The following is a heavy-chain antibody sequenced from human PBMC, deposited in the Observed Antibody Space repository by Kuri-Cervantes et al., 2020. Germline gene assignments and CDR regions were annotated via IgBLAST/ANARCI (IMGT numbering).Heavy chain of an antibody. D-gene: IGHD4-23*01. CDR3: AKLRGGGTVVTPFDY. CDR1: GFTFTTYA. CDR2: ISYDGGNK. J-gene: IGHJ4*02. V-gene: IGHV3-30*07. Sequence: GESLKISCAASGFTFTTYAMHWVRQAPGKGLALVAVISYDGGNKYYADSVKGRFTISRDNSKNTLYLQMNSLRADDTAVYYCAKLRGGGTVVTPFDYWGQGTLVTVSS.